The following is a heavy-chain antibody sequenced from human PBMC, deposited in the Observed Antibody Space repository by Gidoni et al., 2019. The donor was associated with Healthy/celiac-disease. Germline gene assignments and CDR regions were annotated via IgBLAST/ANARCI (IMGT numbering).Heavy chain of an antibody. V-gene: IGHV3-43*02. Sequence: EVQLVESGGGVVQPGGSLSLACAASGFTFDCFAMHWVRQAPGKGLEWVSLISGDGGSTYYADSVKGRFTISRDNSKNSLYLQMNSLRTEDTALYYCAKDIARGGWLQWGLDYWGQGTLVTVSS. CDR2: ISGDGGST. D-gene: IGHD5-12*01. J-gene: IGHJ4*02. CDR1: GFTFDCFA. CDR3: AKDIARGGWLQWGLDY.